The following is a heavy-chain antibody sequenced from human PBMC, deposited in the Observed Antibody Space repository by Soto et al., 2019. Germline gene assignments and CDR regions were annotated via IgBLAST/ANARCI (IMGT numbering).Heavy chain of an antibody. V-gene: IGHV1-69*13. CDR2: IIPIFGTA. CDR1: GGTFSSYA. CDR3: ARGYCSGGSCYRHYGMDV. J-gene: IGHJ6*02. D-gene: IGHD2-15*01. Sequence: SVKVSCKASGGTFSSYAISWVRRAPGQGLEWMGGIIPIFGTANYAQKFQGRVTITADESTSTAYMELSSLRSEDTAVYYCARGYCSGGSCYRHYGMDVWGQGTTVTVSS.